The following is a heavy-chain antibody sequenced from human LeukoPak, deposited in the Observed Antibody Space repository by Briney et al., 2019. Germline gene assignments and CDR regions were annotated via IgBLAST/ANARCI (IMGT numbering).Heavy chain of an antibody. D-gene: IGHD6-13*01. J-gene: IGHJ3*02. CDR1: GFTFDDYA. CDR3: AKDITSSWYIDSGAFDI. Sequence: GGSLRLSCAASGFTFDDYAMHWVRQAPGKGLEWVSLISGDGGSTYYADSVKGRFTISRDNSKNSLYLQMISLRTEDTAVFYCAKDITSSWYIDSGAFDIWGQGTMVTVSS. CDR2: ISGDGGST. V-gene: IGHV3-43*02.